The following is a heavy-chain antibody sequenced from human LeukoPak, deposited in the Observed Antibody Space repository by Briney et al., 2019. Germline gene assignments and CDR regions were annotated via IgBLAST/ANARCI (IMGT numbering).Heavy chain of an antibody. J-gene: IGHJ4*02. CDR2: IWYDGSNK. D-gene: IGHD3-10*02. CDR3: AKSSMVGELLVDY. V-gene: IGHV3-33*06. CDR1: GFTFSSYW. Sequence: GGSLRLSCAASGFTFSSYWMHWVRQAPGKGLEWVAVIWYDGSNKYYADSVKGRFTISRDNSKNTLYLQMNSLRAEDTAVYYCAKSSMVGELLVDYWGQGTLVTVSS.